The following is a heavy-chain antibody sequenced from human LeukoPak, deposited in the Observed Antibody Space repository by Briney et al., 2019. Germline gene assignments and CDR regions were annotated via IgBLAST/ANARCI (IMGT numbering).Heavy chain of an antibody. CDR2: IYYSGST. D-gene: IGHD2-15*01. J-gene: IGHJ4*02. CDR1: GGSISSYY. V-gene: IGHV4-59*12. CDR3: AREDPLVAARGLDY. Sequence: PSETLSLTCTVSGGSISSYYWSWIRQPPGKGLEWIGYIYYSGSTNYNPSLKSRLTMSIDTSKNQFSLRLSSVTAADTAMYYCAREDPLVAARGLDYWGQGTLVTVSS.